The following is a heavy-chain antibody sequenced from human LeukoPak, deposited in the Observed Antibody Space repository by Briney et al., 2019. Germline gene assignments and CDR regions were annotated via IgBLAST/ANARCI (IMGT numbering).Heavy chain of an antibody. J-gene: IGHJ3*02. D-gene: IGHD3-22*01. Sequence: GGSLRLSCAASGFTFSSYAMSWVRQAPGKGLEWVSAISGSGGSTYYADSVKGRFTISRDNSKNTLYLQMNSLRAEDTAVYYCAKEWVRITMIVVVPFADAFDIWGQGTMVTVSS. CDR2: ISGSGGST. CDR3: AKEWVRITMIVVVPFADAFDI. V-gene: IGHV3-23*01. CDR1: GFTFSSYA.